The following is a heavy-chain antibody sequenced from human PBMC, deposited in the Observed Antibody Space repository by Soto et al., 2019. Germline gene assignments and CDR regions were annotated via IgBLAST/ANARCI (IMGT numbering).Heavy chain of an antibody. V-gene: IGHV4-39*01. J-gene: IGHJ5*02. Sequence: SETLSLTCTVSGGSISSSSYYWGWIRQPPGKGLEWIGSIYYSGSTYYHPSLKSRVTISVDTSKNQFSLKLSSVTAADTAVYYCASGGYYDSSGSQWFDPWGQGTLVTVSS. CDR2: IYYSGST. CDR3: ASGGYYDSSGSQWFDP. D-gene: IGHD3-22*01. CDR1: GGSISSSSYY.